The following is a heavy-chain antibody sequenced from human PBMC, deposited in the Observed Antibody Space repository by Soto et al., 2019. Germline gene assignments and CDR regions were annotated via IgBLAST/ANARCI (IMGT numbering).Heavy chain of an antibody. D-gene: IGHD3-22*01. CDR2: IYYSGST. CDR3: ARSYYYDSSGPDYGMDV. Sequence: QVQLQESGPGLVKPSQTLSLTCTVSGGSISSGGYYWSWIRQHPGKGLEWIGYIYYSGSTYYNPSLKSRVTISVDTSKNQVALKLSSVTAADTAVYYCARSYYYDSSGPDYGMDVWGQGTTVTVSS. CDR1: GGSISSGGYY. J-gene: IGHJ6*02. V-gene: IGHV4-31*03.